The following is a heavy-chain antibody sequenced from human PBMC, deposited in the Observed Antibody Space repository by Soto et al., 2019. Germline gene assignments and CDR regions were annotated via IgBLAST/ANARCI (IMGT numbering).Heavy chain of an antibody. Sequence: QVQLQESGPRLVRPSETLSLTCTVSGGSIALTTYYWTWVRQPPGKGLEWIGYVYYSWSADNNPSVSSRVTISVDTSKNQFSLKLSSVTTADAAVSYCAREQYYGDSDYWGQGTLVTVSS. CDR1: GGSIALTTYY. CDR2: VYYSWSA. D-gene: IGHD2-21*01. V-gene: IGHV4-61*01. CDR3: AREQYYGDSDY. J-gene: IGHJ4*02.